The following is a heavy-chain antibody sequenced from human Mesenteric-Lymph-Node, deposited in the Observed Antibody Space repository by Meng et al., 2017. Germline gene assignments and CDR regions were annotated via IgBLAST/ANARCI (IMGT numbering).Heavy chain of an antibody. CDR2: ISSSSSSCI. J-gene: IGHJ4*02. V-gene: IGHV3-21*01. CDR1: GFTFSSYS. CDR3: ARGGLAVAGHDY. D-gene: IGHD6-19*01. Sequence: GESLKISCAASGFTFSSYSMNWVRQAPGKGLEWVSSISSSSSSCIYYADSVKGRFTISRDNAKNTLYLQMNSLRAEDTAVYYCARGGLAVAGHDYWGQGTLVTVSS.